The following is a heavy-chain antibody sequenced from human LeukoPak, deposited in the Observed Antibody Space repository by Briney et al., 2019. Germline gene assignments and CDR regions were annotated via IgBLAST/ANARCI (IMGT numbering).Heavy chain of an antibody. CDR3: ARVTGIAAAGNFDY. Sequence: SQTLSLTCTVSGGSISSGGYYWSWIRQHPGTGLEWIGYIYYSGSTYYNPSLKNRVTISVDTSKNQFSLKLSSVTAADTAVYYCARVTGIAAAGNFDYWGQGTLVTVSS. V-gene: IGHV4-31*03. CDR2: IYYSGST. D-gene: IGHD6-13*01. J-gene: IGHJ4*02. CDR1: GGSISSGGYY.